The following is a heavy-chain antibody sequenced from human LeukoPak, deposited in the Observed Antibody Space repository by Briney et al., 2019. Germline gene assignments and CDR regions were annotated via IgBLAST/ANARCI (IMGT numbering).Heavy chain of an antibody. CDR1: GFTLSNAW. D-gene: IGHD2-2*01. Sequence: GGSLRLSCAASGFTLSNAWMSWVRQAPGKGLEWVGRIKSKTDGGTTDYAAPVKGRFTISRDDSKNTLYLQMNSLKTEDTAVYYCTTDWHIVVVPAATTLHFDYWGQGPLVTVSS. V-gene: IGHV3-15*01. CDR2: IKSKTDGGTT. J-gene: IGHJ4*02. CDR3: TTDWHIVVVPAATTLHFDY.